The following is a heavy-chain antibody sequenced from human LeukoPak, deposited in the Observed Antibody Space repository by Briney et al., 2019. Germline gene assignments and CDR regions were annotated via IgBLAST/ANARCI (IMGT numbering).Heavy chain of an antibody. CDR2: ISDSGST. CDR3: ARVGLGDAFDI. D-gene: IGHD3-16*01. CDR1: GGSITSNRNY. J-gene: IGHJ3*02. Sequence: PSETLSLTCIVSGGSITSNRNYWGWIRQPPGKGLEWIGSISDSGSTYYNPSLMSRGTISVDTSKNQFSLKLSSVTAADTAVYYCARVGLGDAFDIWGQGTMVTVSS. V-gene: IGHV4-39*07.